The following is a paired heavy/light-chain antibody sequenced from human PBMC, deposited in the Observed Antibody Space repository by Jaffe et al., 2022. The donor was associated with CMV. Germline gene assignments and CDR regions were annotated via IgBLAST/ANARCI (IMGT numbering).Heavy chain of an antibody. CDR1: GFSLSTSGVG. J-gene: IGHJ2*01. CDR3: AHAPYYYDSSGYPNWYFDL. Sequence: QITLKESGPTLVKPTQTHTLTCTFSGFSLSTSGVGVGWIRQPPGKALEWLALIYWDDDKRYSPFLKSRLTITKDTSKNQVVLTMTNMDPVDTATYYCAHAPYYYDSSGYPNWYFDLWGRGTLVTVTS. CDR2: IYWDDDK. D-gene: IGHD3-22*01. V-gene: IGHV2-5*02.
Light chain of an antibody. J-gene: IGLJ3*02. V-gene: IGLV3-10*01. CDR3: YSTDSSGDPL. CDR1: TLAKKY. Sequence: SYELTQSPSVSVSPGQTARITCSGDTLAKKYAYWYQQKSGQAPVLVIYEDSKRPSGIPERFSGSSSGTMATLTISGAQVEDEADYYCYSTDSSGDPLFGGGTKLTVL. CDR2: EDS.